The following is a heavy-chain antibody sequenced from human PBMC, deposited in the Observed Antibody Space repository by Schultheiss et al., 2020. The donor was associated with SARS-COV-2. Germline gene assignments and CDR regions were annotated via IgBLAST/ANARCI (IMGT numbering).Heavy chain of an antibody. J-gene: IGHJ4*02. CDR1: GFAFNSSW. Sequence: GGSLRLSCVVSGFAFNSSWMYWVCQAPGKGLEWVADIKCDGSEKYYVDSVKGRFTISRDNAKNSLYLQMNSLRTEDTGMYYCTSVLHWGQGTLVTVSS. V-gene: IGHV3-7*03. CDR2: IKCDGSEK. CDR3: TSVLH. D-gene: IGHD3-16*01.